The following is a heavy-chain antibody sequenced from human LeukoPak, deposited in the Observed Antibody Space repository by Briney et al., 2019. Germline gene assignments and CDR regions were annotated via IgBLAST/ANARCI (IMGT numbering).Heavy chain of an antibody. J-gene: IGHJ4*02. CDR3: AKAQSFQLISPYFVL. V-gene: IGHV3-9*01. Sequence: PGGSLRLSCGASGFTLDDHDMYWVRHAPGKGVEWVSGIIWNSNDIGYADSVIGRFTISRDNSMNSLYLQMNSLRTEDTALYYCAKAQSFQLISPYFVLWGQGTLVTVSS. CDR2: IIWNSNDI. D-gene: IGHD3-16*01. CDR1: GFTLDDHD.